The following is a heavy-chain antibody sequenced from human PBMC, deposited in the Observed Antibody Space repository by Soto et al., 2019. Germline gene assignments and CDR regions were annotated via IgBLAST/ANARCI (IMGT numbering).Heavy chain of an antibody. CDR1: GYSFTSYL. J-gene: IGHJ3*02. V-gene: IGHV5-51*01. CDR3: ARPRIQLWFQDAFDI. D-gene: IGHD5-18*01. Sequence: ESLKISCKGSGYSFTSYLIGWVRQMPGKGLEWMGIIYPGDSDTRYSPSFQGQVTISADKSISTAYLQWSSLKASDTAMYYCARPRIQLWFQDAFDIWGQGTMVTVSS. CDR2: IYPGDSDT.